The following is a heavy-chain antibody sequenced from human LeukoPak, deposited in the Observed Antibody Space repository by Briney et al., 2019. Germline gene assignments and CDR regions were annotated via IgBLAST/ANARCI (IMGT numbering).Heavy chain of an antibody. J-gene: IGHJ4*02. Sequence: GGSLRLSCAASGFTFSSYAMSRVRQAPGEGLEWVSAISGSGGSTYYADSVKGRFTISRDNSKNTLYLQMNSLRAEDTAVYYCAKSPSGWYPYYFDYWGQGTLVTVSS. D-gene: IGHD6-19*01. CDR2: ISGSGGST. CDR3: AKSPSGWYPYYFDY. CDR1: GFTFSSYA. V-gene: IGHV3-23*01.